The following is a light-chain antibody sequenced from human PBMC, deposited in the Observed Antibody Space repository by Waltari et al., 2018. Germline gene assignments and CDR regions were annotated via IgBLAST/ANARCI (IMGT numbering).Light chain of an antibody. Sequence: DIQMTQSPSTLSASVGDRVTITCRASQSVNSWVAWYQQKPGKAPKLLLFKASNLDSGFPSRFSGSVSGTEFTLTISSLQPDDFATYHCQQYDSYWTFGQGTKVEIK. CDR2: KAS. CDR1: QSVNSW. CDR3: QQYDSYWT. V-gene: IGKV1-5*03. J-gene: IGKJ1*01.